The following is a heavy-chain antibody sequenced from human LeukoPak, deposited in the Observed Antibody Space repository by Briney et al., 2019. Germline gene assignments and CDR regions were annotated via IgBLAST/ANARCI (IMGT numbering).Heavy chain of an antibody. V-gene: IGHV3-23*01. Sequence: PGGSLRLSCAASGFTFSSYAMSWVRQAPGKGLEWVSAISGSGGSTYYADSVKGRFTISRDNSKNTLYLQMNSLRAEDTAVYYCAKAAGSYGYAGQYYFDYWGQGTLVTVSS. CDR3: AKAAGSYGYAGQYYFDY. CDR1: GFTFSSYA. J-gene: IGHJ4*02. CDR2: ISGSGGST. D-gene: IGHD5-18*01.